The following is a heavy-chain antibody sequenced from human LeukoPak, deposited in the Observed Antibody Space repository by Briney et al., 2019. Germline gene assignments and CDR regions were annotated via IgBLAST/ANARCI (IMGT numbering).Heavy chain of an antibody. CDR1: GGTFSSYA. V-gene: IGHV1-69*06. CDR2: IIPIFGTA. D-gene: IGHD1-26*01. Sequence: ASVKVSCKASGGTFSSYAISWVRRAPGQGLEWMGGIIPIFGTANYAQKFQGRVTITADKSTSTAYMELSSLRSEDTAVYYCARDPEVGYYFDYWGQGTLVTVSS. CDR3: ARDPEVGYYFDY. J-gene: IGHJ4*02.